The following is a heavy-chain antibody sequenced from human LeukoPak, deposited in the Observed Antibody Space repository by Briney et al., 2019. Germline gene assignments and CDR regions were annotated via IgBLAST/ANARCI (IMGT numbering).Heavy chain of an antibody. V-gene: IGHV1-69*13. CDR3: AKGLRELWGDAFDM. CDR1: GGTFSSYA. D-gene: IGHD3-16*01. Sequence: ASVKVSCKASGGTFSSYAISWVRQAPGQGLEWMGGIIPIFGTANYAQKFQGRVTITADESTSTAYMELSSLRSEDTAVYYCAKGLRELWGDAFDMWGQGTMVTVSS. J-gene: IGHJ3*02. CDR2: IIPIFGTA.